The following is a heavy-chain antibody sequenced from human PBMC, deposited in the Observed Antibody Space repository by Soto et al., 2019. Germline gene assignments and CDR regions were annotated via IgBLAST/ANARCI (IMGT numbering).Heavy chain of an antibody. CDR2: IYYSGST. Sequence: PSETLSLTCTVSGGSISSSSYYWGWIRQPPGKGLEWIGSIYYSGSTYYNPSLKSRVTISVDTSKNQFSLKLSSVTAADTAVYYCARSLEAAAGTYYYYYYGMDVWGQGTTVTVSS. J-gene: IGHJ6*02. CDR3: ARSLEAAAGTYYYYYYGMDV. D-gene: IGHD6-13*01. V-gene: IGHV4-39*01. CDR1: GGSISSSSYY.